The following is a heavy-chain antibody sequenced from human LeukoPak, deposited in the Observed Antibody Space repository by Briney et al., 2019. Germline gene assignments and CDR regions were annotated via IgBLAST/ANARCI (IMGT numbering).Heavy chain of an antibody. CDR3: ARDRRYCSGSSCYSGVDY. CDR2: IYSGGST. CDR1: GFSVSSNY. V-gene: IGHV3-53*01. Sequence: GGSLRLSCAASGFSVSSNYMSWVRQAPGKGLEWVSVIYSGGSTYYGDSVKGRFTISRDNSKNTLYLQMNSLRAEDTAVYYCARDRRYCSGSSCYSGVDYWGQGTLVTVSS. D-gene: IGHD2-15*01. J-gene: IGHJ4*02.